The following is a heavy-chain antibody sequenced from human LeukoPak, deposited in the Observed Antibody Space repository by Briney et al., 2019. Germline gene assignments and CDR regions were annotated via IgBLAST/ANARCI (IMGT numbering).Heavy chain of an antibody. CDR1: GYTLTELS. V-gene: IGHV1-24*01. CDR3: TTLYYHDSSGYQRKSHDAFDI. CDR2: FDPEDGET. Sequence: ASVKVSCKVSGYTLTELSMHWVRQAPGKGLEWMGGFDPEDGETIYAQKFQGRVTMTEDTSTDTAYMELSSLRSEDTAVYYCTTLYYHDSSGYQRKSHDAFDIWGQGTMVTVSS. J-gene: IGHJ3*02. D-gene: IGHD3-22*01.